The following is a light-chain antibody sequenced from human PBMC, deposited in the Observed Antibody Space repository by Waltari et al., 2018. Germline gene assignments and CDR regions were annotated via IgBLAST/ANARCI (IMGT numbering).Light chain of an antibody. Sequence: DIVMTQSPLFLPVNPGEPASISCRSSQSLLHSSGYTFLDWYLQKPGQSPQLLIYLVSNRASGVPDRFSGSGSGTDFTLKISRVEAEDVGVYYCMQARQTPWTFGQGTKVEIK. J-gene: IGKJ1*01. CDR3: MQARQTPWT. V-gene: IGKV2-28*01. CDR2: LVS. CDR1: QSLLHSSGYTF.